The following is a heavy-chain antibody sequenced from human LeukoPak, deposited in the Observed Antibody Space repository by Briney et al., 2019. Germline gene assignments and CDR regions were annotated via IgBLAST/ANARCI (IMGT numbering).Heavy chain of an antibody. CDR2: IRYDGSNK. CDR3: AKDQRRYCSSTSCYGGAFDI. J-gene: IGHJ3*02. Sequence: GGSLRLSCAASGFTFRSYGMHWVRQAPGKGLEWVAFIRYDGSNKYYADSVKGRFTISRDNSKNTLYLQMNSLRAEDTAVYYCAKDQRRYCSSTSCYGGAFDIWGQGTMVTVSS. D-gene: IGHD2-2*01. CDR1: GFTFRSYG. V-gene: IGHV3-30*02.